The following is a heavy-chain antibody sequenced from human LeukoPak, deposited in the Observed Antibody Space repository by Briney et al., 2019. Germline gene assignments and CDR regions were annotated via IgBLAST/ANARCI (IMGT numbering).Heavy chain of an antibody. CDR2: IYPADSDI. Sequence: GGSLKISCKGSGYSINNYWIGWVRQMPGKGLEWMGIIYPADSDIRYSPSFQGQVTILADKSISTAYLQWSSLKASDTAMYYCARQEYCSGGSCYTWFDPWGQGTLVTVSS. CDR1: GYSINNYW. D-gene: IGHD2-15*01. CDR3: ARQEYCSGGSCYTWFDP. V-gene: IGHV5-51*01. J-gene: IGHJ5*02.